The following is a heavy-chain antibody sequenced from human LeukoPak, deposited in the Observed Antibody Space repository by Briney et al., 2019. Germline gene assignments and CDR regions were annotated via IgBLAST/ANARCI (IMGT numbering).Heavy chain of an antibody. Sequence: SETLSLTCTVSGGSISSSSYYWGWIRQPPGKGLEWIGTIYYSGSANYNPSLKSRVTISVDTSKNQFSLKLSSVTAADTAVYYCARGYCSGGSCYSYYYYNYMDVWGKGTTVTVSS. CDR2: IYYSGSA. CDR3: ARGYCSGGSCYSYYYYNYMDV. D-gene: IGHD2-15*01. J-gene: IGHJ6*03. CDR1: GGSISSSSYY. V-gene: IGHV4-39*07.